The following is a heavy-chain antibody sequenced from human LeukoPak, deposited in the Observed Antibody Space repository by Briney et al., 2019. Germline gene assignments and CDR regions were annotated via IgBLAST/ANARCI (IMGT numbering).Heavy chain of an antibody. V-gene: IGHV5-51*01. CDR1: GYSFTSYW. CDR3: ARNKDYYDSSGYLPFDY. J-gene: IGHJ4*02. D-gene: IGHD3-22*01. Sequence: GESLKISCKGSGYSFTSYWIGWVRQMPGKGLEWMGIIYPGDSDTRYSPSFQGQVTISADKSISTAYLQWSSLKASDTAMYYCARNKDYYDSSGYLPFDYWGQGTLATVSS. CDR2: IYPGDSDT.